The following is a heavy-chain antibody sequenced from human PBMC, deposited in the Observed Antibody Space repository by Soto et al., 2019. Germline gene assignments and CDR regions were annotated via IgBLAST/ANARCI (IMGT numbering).Heavy chain of an antibody. CDR2: ISYDGHNK. CDR1: VFTFTAFG. D-gene: IGHD4-17*01. V-gene: IGHV3-30*18. CDR3: AKDLQAYGDSIYYYYRMDV. Sequence: QVQLVESGGGVVQPGGSLRLSCTGSVFTFTAFGVHWVRHAPGKGLEWVALISYDGHNKYYSDSVKGRFTISRDNYKNTLSLQMNSLRAEDTAVYYCAKDLQAYGDSIYYYYRMDVWGQGTTVSVSS. J-gene: IGHJ6*02.